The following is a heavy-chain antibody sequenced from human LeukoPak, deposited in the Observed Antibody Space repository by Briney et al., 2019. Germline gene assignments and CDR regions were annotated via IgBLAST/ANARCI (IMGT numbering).Heavy chain of an antibody. V-gene: IGHV1-3*01. Sequence: ASVKVSCKASGYTFTSYAMHWVRQAPGQRFEWMGWINAGNGNTKYSQKFQGRVTITRDTSASTAYMELSSLRSEDTAVYYCARDAVTAAPFDYWGQGTLVTVSS. J-gene: IGHJ4*02. CDR3: ARDAVTAAPFDY. D-gene: IGHD2-21*02. CDR1: GYTFTSYA. CDR2: INAGNGNT.